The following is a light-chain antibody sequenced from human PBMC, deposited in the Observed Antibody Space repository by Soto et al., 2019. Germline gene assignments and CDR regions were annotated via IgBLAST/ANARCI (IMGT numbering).Light chain of an antibody. J-gene: IGKJ1*01. V-gene: IGKV1-5*03. CDR2: NTS. Sequence: DLQLTQSPSTLSTSVGDRVTISCRASQSISSWLAWYQQKPGKAPKLLIYNTSNLESGVPPRFGVSGSGTEFTLTISSLQPDDFATYYCQYWSDYCWTFGQGTKVEIK. CDR3: QYWSDYCWT. CDR1: QSISSW.